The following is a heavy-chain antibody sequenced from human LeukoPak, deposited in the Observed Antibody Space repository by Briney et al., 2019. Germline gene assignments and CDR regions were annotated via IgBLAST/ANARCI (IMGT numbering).Heavy chain of an antibody. J-gene: IGHJ4*02. D-gene: IGHD3-10*01. Sequence: GGSLRLSCAASGFTFSSYAMSWVRQAPGKGLEWVSAICGSGGSTYYADSVKDRFTISRDNSKNTLYLQMNSLRAEDTAVYYCAKTRLLIVSPFDYWGQGTLVTVSS. V-gene: IGHV3-23*01. CDR3: AKTRLLIVSPFDY. CDR1: GFTFSSYA. CDR2: ICGSGGST.